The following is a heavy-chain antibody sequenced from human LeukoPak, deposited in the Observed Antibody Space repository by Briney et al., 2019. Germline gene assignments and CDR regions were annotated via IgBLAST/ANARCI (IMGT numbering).Heavy chain of an antibody. CDR1: GFTFDDYA. D-gene: IGHD4-17*01. Sequence: PGGSLRLSCAASGFTFDDYAMHWVRQAPGKGLEWVSLINADGGRTYYADSVKGRFTISRDNSKNSLYLQVNSLRTEDTALYYCAKDLGDYGDNGKDFWGQGTLVTVSS. CDR2: INADGGRT. J-gene: IGHJ4*02. V-gene: IGHV3-43*02. CDR3: AKDLGDYGDNGKDF.